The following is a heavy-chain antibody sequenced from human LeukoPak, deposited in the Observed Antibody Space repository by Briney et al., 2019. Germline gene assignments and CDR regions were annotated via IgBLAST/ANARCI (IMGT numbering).Heavy chain of an antibody. CDR1: EFTFSYYN. CDR2: ITSTGSYT. Sequence: GGSLRLSCAASEFTFSYYNLNWVRQAPGKGLEWVSSITSTGSYTFYADSVKGRFTISRDNSKNSLYLQMNSLRTEDSALYYCAKGPLEVFPGYMDVWGKGTTVTVSS. J-gene: IGHJ6*03. V-gene: IGHV3-21*04. CDR3: AKGPLEVFPGYMDV. D-gene: IGHD2-21*01.